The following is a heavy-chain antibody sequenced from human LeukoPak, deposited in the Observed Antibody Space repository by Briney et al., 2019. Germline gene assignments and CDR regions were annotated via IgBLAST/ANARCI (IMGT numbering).Heavy chain of an antibody. CDR2: ISGSGGRT. J-gene: IGHJ4*02. CDR3: AKEDDYGDHSTYADFDD. Sequence: GGSLRLSCAASGFTFSSYAMSWVRQAPGKGLEWVSTISGSGGRTYYADSVKGRFTISRDNSKNTLYLQMNSLRVEDTAVYSCAKEDDYGDHSTYADFDDWGQGTLVTVSS. CDR1: GFTFSSYA. V-gene: IGHV3-23*01. D-gene: IGHD4-17*01.